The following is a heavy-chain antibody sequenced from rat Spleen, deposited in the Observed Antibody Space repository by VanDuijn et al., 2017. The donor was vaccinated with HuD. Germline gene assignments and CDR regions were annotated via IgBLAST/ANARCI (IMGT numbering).Heavy chain of an antibody. V-gene: IGHV5-29*01. J-gene: IGHJ2*01. Sequence: EVQLVESGGGLVQPGRSLKLSCAASGFTFSDYYMAWVRQAPTKGLEWVATISYDGSTTYYRDSVKGRFTISRENAKSTLSLQMDSLRSEDTATYYCARRHYGYTDYFDNWGQGVMVTVSS. CDR3: ARRHYGYTDYFDN. D-gene: IGHD1-9*01. CDR1: GFTFSDYY. CDR2: ISYDGSTT.